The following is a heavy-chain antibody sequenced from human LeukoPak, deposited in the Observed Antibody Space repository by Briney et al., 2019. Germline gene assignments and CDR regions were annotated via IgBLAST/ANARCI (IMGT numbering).Heavy chain of an antibody. CDR1: GFTFSSYG. Sequence: GRSLRLSCAASGFTFSSYGMHWVRQAPGKGLEWVAVISYDGSNKYYADSVKGRFTISRDNSKNTLYLQMNSLRAEDTAVYYCAKEKATAYFDYWGQGTLVTVSS. CDR2: ISYDGSNK. V-gene: IGHV3-30*18. D-gene: IGHD5-18*01. J-gene: IGHJ4*02. CDR3: AKEKATAYFDY.